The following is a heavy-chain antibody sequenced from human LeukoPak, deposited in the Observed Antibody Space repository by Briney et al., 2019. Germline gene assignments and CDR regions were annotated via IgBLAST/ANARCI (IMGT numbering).Heavy chain of an antibody. D-gene: IGHD3-3*01. CDR3: ARGYDFWSDPVGYVYYYYMDV. J-gene: IGHJ6*03. V-gene: IGHV3-21*01. Sequence: NPGGSLRLSCAASGFTFSSYSMNWVRQAPGKGLEWVSSISSSSSYIYYADSVKGRFTISRDNAKNSLYLQMNSLRAEDTAVYYCARGYDFWSDPVGYVYYYYMDVWGKGTTVTVSS. CDR2: ISSSSSYI. CDR1: GFTFSSYS.